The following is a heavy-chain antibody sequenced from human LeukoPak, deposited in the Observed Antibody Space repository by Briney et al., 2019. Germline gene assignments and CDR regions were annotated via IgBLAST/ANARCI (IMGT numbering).Heavy chain of an antibody. CDR2: IYYSGST. CDR1: GGSISSHY. J-gene: IGHJ4*02. CDR3: ARHPFSAPFDY. Sequence: SSETLSLTCTVSGGSISSHYWSWIRQPPGKGLEWVGYIYYSGSTNYNPSLKSRATISLDTSKNQASLKVNSVTAADTAVYYCARHPFSAPFDYWGQGTLVTVSS. D-gene: IGHD6-19*01. V-gene: IGHV4-59*08.